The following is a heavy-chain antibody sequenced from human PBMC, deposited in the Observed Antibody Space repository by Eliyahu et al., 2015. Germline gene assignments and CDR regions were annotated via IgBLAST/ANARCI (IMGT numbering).Heavy chain of an antibody. CDR3: ARQEDSSFDY. Sequence: EVQLVQSGAEVKKPGXSLRISCKXSGYSFTXYCISWVRXMPGKGLEWMGRIDPSDSYTNYSPSFQGHVTISADKSISTAYLQWSSLKASDTAMYYCARQEDSSFDYWGQGTLVTVSS. V-gene: IGHV5-10-1*03. CDR2: IDPSDSYT. D-gene: IGHD6-6*01. CDR1: GYSFTXYC. J-gene: IGHJ4*02.